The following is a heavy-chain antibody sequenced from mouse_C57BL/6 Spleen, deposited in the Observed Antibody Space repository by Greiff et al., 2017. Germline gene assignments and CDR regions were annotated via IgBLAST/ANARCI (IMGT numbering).Heavy chain of an antibody. D-gene: IGHD3-2*02. CDR3: ARDKANFDY. Sequence: EVQRVESGGGLVKPGGSLKLSCAASGFTFSSYAMSWVRQTPEKRLEWVATISDGGSYTYYPDNVKGRFTISRDKAKNNLYLQMSHLKSEDTAMYYCARDKANFDYWGQGTTLTVAS. CDR2: ISDGGSYT. J-gene: IGHJ2*01. CDR1: GFTFSSYA. V-gene: IGHV5-4*01.